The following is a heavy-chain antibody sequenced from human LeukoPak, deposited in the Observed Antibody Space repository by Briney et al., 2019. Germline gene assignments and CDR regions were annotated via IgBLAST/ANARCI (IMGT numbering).Heavy chain of an antibody. D-gene: IGHD6-19*01. Sequence: PGGSLRLSCAASGFTFSNYGMSWVRQAPGKGLEWVSAISGSGGSTYYADSVKGRFTISRDNSKNTLYLQMNSLRAEDTAVYYCAKEGSIAVAGVCDYWGQGTLVTVSS. V-gene: IGHV3-23*01. CDR3: AKEGSIAVAGVCDY. J-gene: IGHJ4*02. CDR1: GFTFSNYG. CDR2: ISGSGGST.